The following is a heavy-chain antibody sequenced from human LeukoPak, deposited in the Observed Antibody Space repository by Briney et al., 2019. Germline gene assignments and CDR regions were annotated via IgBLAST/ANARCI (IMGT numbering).Heavy chain of an antibody. Sequence: SVKVSCKASGGTFSSYAISWVRQAPGQGLEWMGRIIPILGIANYAQKFQGRVTITADKSTSTAYMELSSLRSEDTAVYYCARGLGIAAAGFTWGQGTLVTVSS. CDR1: GGTFSSYA. CDR2: IIPILGIA. V-gene: IGHV1-69*04. J-gene: IGHJ5*02. CDR3: ARGLGIAAAGFT. D-gene: IGHD6-13*01.